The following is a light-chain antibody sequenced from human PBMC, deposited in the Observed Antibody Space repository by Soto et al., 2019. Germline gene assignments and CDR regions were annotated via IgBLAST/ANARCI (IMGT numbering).Light chain of an antibody. J-gene: IGKJ1*01. V-gene: IGKV3-20*01. CDR2: GAS. Sequence: EIVLTQSPGTLSLSPGERATLSCRASQSVSSTYLAWYQQKPGQAPRLLMYGASNRATGIPDRFSGSGSGTDFTLIISRLETEDFAVYHCQQHGSSTWTFGQGTKVDIK. CDR3: QQHGSSTWT. CDR1: QSVSSTY.